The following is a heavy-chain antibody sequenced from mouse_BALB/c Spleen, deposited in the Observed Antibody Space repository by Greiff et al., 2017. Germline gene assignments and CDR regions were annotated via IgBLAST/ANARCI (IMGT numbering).Heavy chain of an antibody. CDR1: GFSLTSYG. V-gene: IGHV2-2*02. CDR2: IWSGGST. CDR3: ATPHYYGSSYGFAY. J-gene: IGHJ3*01. Sequence: VQLVESGPGLVQPSQSLSITCTVSGFSLTSYGVHWVRQSPGKGLEWLGVIWSGGSTDYNAAFISRLSISKDNSKSQVFFKMNSLQANDTAIYYCATPHYYGSSYGFAYWGQGTLVTVSA. D-gene: IGHD1-1*01.